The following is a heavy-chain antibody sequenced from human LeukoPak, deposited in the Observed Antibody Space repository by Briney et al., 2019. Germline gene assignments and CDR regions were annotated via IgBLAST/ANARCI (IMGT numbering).Heavy chain of an antibody. CDR1: GFTFSNAW. V-gene: IGHV3-15*01. Sequence: PGGSLRLSCAASGFTFSNAWMSWVRQAPGKGLEWVGRIKSKADGGTTDYAAPVKGRFTISRDDSKNTLYLQMNSLKTEDTAVYYCTTAIGFGGVMVYWGQGTLVTVSS. D-gene: IGHD3-16*01. J-gene: IGHJ4*02. CDR3: TTAIGFGGVMVY. CDR2: IKSKADGGTT.